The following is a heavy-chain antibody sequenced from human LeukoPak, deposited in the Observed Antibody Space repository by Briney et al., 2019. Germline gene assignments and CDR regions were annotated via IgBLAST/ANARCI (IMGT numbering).Heavy chain of an antibody. D-gene: IGHD6-19*01. Sequence: GGSLRLSCAASGYTFSSYGMHWVRQAPGKGLEWVAVIWYDGSNKYYADSVKGRFTISRDNSKNTLYLQMNSLRAEDTAVYYCARGSLKIIAVSSDWGQGTLVTVSS. J-gene: IGHJ4*02. CDR3: ARGSLKIIAVSSD. V-gene: IGHV3-33*01. CDR1: GYTFSSYG. CDR2: IWYDGSNK.